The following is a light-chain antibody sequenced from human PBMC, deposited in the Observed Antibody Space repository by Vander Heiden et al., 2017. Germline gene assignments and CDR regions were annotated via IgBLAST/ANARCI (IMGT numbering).Light chain of an antibody. V-gene: IGKV3-20*01. Sequence: EIVLTQSPGTLSLSPGEGATLSCRTSQSVSSFLAWYQQRPGQAPRLLIYGASGRATGIPDRFSGSGSGTDFTLTISRLEPEDFAVYYCQQYGGSPPYTFGQGTKLEIK. CDR3: QQYGGSPPYT. CDR2: GAS. CDR1: QSVSSF. J-gene: IGKJ2*01.